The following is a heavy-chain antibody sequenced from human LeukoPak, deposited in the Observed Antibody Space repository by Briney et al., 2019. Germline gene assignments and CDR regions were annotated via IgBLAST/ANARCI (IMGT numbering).Heavy chain of an antibody. CDR1: GYTLTELS. Sequence: ASVKVSCKVSGYTLTELSMHLVRQAPGKGLEWVGGFDPEDGETIYAQKFQGRVTMTEDTSTDTAYMELSSLRSEDTAVYYCATDLWALFDYWGQGTLVTVSS. J-gene: IGHJ4*02. CDR3: ATDLWALFDY. V-gene: IGHV1-24*01. D-gene: IGHD7-27*01. CDR2: FDPEDGET.